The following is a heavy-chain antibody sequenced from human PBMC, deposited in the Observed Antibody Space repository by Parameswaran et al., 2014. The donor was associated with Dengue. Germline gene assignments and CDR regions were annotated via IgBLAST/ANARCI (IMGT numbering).Heavy chain of an antibody. V-gene: IGHV1-2*02. CDR3: ARTYFYDNSGYFDHNYFDY. D-gene: IGHD3-22*01. Sequence: WVRQAPGQGLEWMGWINPKSGVTKYSQKFQGRVTMTRDTSISTAYMELHRLRYDDTTVYYCARTYFYDNSGYFDHNYFDYWGQGTLVTVSS. CDR2: INPKSGVT. J-gene: IGHJ4*02.